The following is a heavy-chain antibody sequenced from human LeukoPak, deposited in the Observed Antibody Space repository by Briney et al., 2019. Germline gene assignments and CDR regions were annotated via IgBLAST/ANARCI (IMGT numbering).Heavy chain of an antibody. J-gene: IGHJ4*02. CDR1: GFTVSSNY. CDR2: MYSDGKT. Sequence: GGSLRLSCAASGFTVSSNYMSWVRQASGKGLEWVSVMYSDGKTYYADSVKGRFTISRDISKNTLDLQMNSLRPEDTAVYYCARDVIVGASNNWGQGTLVTVSS. D-gene: IGHD1-26*01. CDR3: ARDVIVGASNN. V-gene: IGHV3-53*01.